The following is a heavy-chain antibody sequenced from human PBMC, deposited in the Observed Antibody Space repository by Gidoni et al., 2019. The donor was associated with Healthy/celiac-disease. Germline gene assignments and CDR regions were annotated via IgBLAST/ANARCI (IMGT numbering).Heavy chain of an antibody. Sequence: QLQLQESGPGLVKPSETLSLTCTVSGGSISSSSYYWGWIRQPPGKGLAWIGSIYYSWSNYYNPYLKILVTISVDTSKNQFSLKLSSVTAADTAVYYCARVTGGYYLLEWYFDLWGRGTLVTVSS. CDR2: IYYSWSN. V-gene: IGHV4-39*01. J-gene: IGHJ2*01. CDR3: ARVTGGYYLLEWYFDL. CDR1: GGSISSSSYY. D-gene: IGHD3-10*01.